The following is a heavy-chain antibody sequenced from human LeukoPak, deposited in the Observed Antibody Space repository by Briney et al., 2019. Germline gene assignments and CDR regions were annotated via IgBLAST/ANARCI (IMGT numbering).Heavy chain of an antibody. Sequence: PGGSLRLSCAASGFTFSSYAMSWVRQAPGKGLEWVSAISGSGGSTYYADSVKGRFTISRDNSKNTLYLQMNSLRAEDTAVYYCAKDIVVVPAATRLVYWGQGTLVTVSS. V-gene: IGHV3-23*01. CDR1: GFTFSSYA. CDR3: AKDIVVVPAATRLVY. J-gene: IGHJ4*02. D-gene: IGHD2-2*01. CDR2: ISGSGGST.